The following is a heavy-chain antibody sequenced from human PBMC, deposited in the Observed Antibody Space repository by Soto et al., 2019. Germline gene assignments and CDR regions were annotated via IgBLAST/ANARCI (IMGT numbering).Heavy chain of an antibody. CDR3: AGTGSTPSDAFYI. CDR2: INAGNGNT. CDR1: GYTFTSYA. D-gene: IGHD6-13*01. Sequence: QVQLVQSGAEVKKPGASVKVSCKASGYTFTSYAMHWVRQAPAQRLEWMGWINAGNGNTKYSPKFQGRVTITRDTSASTAYMELSSLRSEDTAVYYCAGTGSTPSDAFYIWGQGTIVTFSS. J-gene: IGHJ3*02. V-gene: IGHV1-3*01.